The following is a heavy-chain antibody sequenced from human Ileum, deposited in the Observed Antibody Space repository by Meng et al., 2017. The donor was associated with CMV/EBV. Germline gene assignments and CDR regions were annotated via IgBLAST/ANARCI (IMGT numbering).Heavy chain of an antibody. J-gene: IGHJ4*02. CDR2: IYHSGNT. Sequence: SSSRGVYYLSWIRQPPGECLEWIGYIYHSGNTYYKPSLKSRVTISVDTSKNQFSLNLTSVTAADTAVYYCARHYYDTSGYYYVLDYWGQGTLVTVSS. D-gene: IGHD3-22*01. CDR3: ARHYYDTSGYYYVLDY. CDR1: SSSRGVYY. V-gene: IGHV4-30-4*01.